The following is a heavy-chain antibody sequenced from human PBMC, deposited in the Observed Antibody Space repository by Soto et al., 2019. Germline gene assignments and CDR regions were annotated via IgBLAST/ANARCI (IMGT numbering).Heavy chain of an antibody. Sequence: QVQLVQSGAEEKKPGASVKVSCKASGYTFTSYAMHWVRQAPGQRLEWMGWINAGNGNTKYSQKFQGRVTITRDTSGSTAYMELSSLRSEDTAVYYCAGEREPYYDFWSGYYFYWGQGTLVTVSS. CDR1: GYTFTSYA. D-gene: IGHD3-3*01. CDR2: INAGNGNT. V-gene: IGHV1-3*05. CDR3: AGEREPYYDFWSGYYFY. J-gene: IGHJ4*02.